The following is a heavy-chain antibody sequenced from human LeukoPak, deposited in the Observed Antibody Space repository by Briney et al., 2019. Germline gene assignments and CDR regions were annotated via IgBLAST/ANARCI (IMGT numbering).Heavy chain of an antibody. CDR3: AKGRQGRRGYIHWFDP. CDR1: GFTFSSYA. D-gene: IGHD5-12*01. V-gene: IGHV3-23*01. Sequence: PGGSLRLSCAASGFTFSSYAMSWFRQAPRKGLEWVSAISGSGGSTYYADPVKGRFTISRDNSKNTLYLQMNSLRAEDTAVYYCAKGRQGRRGYIHWFDPWGQGTLVTVSS. CDR2: ISGSGGST. J-gene: IGHJ5*02.